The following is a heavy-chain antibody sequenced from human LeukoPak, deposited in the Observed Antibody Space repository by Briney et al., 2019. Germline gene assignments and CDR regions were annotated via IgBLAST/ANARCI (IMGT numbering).Heavy chain of an antibody. CDR3: ARDEAAFDP. J-gene: IGHJ5*02. V-gene: IGHV4-34*01. CDR2: INHSGST. D-gene: IGHD6-13*01. CDR1: GGSFSGYY. Sequence: PPETLSLTCAVYGGSFSGYYWSWIRQPPGKGLEWIGEINHSGSTNYNPSLKSRVTISVDTSKNQFSLKLSSVTAADTAVYYCARDEAAFDPWGQGTLVTVSS.